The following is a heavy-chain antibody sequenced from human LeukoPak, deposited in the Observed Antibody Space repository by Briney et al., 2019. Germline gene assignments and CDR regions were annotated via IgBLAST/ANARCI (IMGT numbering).Heavy chain of an antibody. CDR2: ITNSGNSK. D-gene: IGHD2-21*02. CDR3: ARASDVVVTAPPEAAPIDY. CDR1: EFTFSSYS. J-gene: IGHJ4*02. V-gene: IGHV3-48*01. Sequence: GGSLRLSCAASEFTFSSYSMNWVRQAPGKGLEWVSYITNSGNSKSYADSVKGRFTISRDNTKNTLYLQMNSLRAEDTAVYYCARASDVVVTAPPEAAPIDYWGQGTLVTVSS.